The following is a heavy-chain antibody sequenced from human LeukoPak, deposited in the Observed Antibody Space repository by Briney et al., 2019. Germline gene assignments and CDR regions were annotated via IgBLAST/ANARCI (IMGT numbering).Heavy chain of an antibody. Sequence: ASVKVSCKASGYTFTNYGNTWVRQAPGQGLEWMGWISPYKGNTNYAQNLQGRVTMTTDTSTSTAYMEVRSLRSDDTAVYYCATEGGWGPTDYGDNVYWGQGTLVTVSS. CDR3: ATEGGWGPTDYGDNVY. D-gene: IGHD4-17*01. CDR1: GYTFTNYG. J-gene: IGHJ4*02. V-gene: IGHV1-18*01. CDR2: ISPYKGNT.